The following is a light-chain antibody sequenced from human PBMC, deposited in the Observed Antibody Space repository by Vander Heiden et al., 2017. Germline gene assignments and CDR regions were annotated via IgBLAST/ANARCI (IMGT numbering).Light chain of an antibody. Sequence: QSIVTQPPSASGTPGQRVTIACSGSGSNIQKNTVNWYQQLPGTAPKSLIYDNDQRPSGVPDRFSGSRSGTSASLAISGLRSEDEADYYCAAWDDRLSAWVFGGGTKLTVL. J-gene: IGLJ3*02. CDR1: GSNIQKNT. CDR2: DND. CDR3: AAWDDRLSAWV. V-gene: IGLV1-44*01.